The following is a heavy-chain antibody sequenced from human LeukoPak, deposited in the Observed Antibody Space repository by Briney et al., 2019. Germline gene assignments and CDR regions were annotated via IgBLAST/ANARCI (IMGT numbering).Heavy chain of an antibody. CDR1: GNSFTSYG. CDR2: ISTYNDNT. J-gene: IGHJ5*02. D-gene: IGHD6-13*01. V-gene: IGHV1-18*01. CDR3: ASERAAAGTPGLWFDP. Sequence: ASVKVFCKASGNSFTSYGFSWVRQAPGQGLEWMGWISTYNDNTHYAQKLQGRVTMTTDTSTSTAYMELRSLRSDDSAVYYCASERAAAGTPGLWFDPWGQGTLVTVSS.